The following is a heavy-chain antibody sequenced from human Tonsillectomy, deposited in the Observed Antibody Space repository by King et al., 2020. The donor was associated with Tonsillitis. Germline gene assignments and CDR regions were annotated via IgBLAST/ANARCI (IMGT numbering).Heavy chain of an antibody. CDR3: ARGISGSPTYGSAFDI. CDR2: IYTSGSS. CDR1: GGSISSGSHY. J-gene: IGHJ3*02. D-gene: IGHD1-26*01. Sequence: HVQLQESGPGLMKPSQTLSLTCTVSGGSISSGSHYWSWIRQPAGKEVEWIGRIYTSGSSNYNPSLNGRVTMSVDTSKNQLSLILSSVTAAATAVDYCARGISGSPTYGSAFDIWGQGTMVTVSP. V-gene: IGHV4-61*02.